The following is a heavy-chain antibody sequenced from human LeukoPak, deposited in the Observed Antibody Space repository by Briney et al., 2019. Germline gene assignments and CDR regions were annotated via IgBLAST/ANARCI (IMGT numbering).Heavy chain of an antibody. J-gene: IGHJ4*02. CDR3: ASTVAVAGNWYYFDY. CDR2: IIPIFGTA. D-gene: IGHD6-19*01. Sequence: SCAASGGTFSSYAISWVRQAPGQGLEWMGGIIPIFGTANYAQKFQGRVTITADESTSTAYMELSSLRSEDTAVYYCASTVAVAGNWYYFDYWGQGTLVTVSS. V-gene: IGHV1-69*01. CDR1: GGTFSSYA.